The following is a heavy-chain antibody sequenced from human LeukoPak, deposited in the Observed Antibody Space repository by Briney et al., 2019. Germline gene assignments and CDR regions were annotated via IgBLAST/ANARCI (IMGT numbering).Heavy chain of an antibody. J-gene: IGHJ5*02. CDR3: ARDRYEAVAGTGWFDP. Sequence: GASVKVSCKASGYTFTGYYMHWVRQAPGQGLEWMGWISAYNGNTNYAQKLQGRVTMTTDTSTTTAYMELRSLRSDDTAVYYCARDRYEAVAGTGWFDPWGQGTLVTVSS. D-gene: IGHD6-19*01. CDR2: ISAYNGNT. CDR1: GYTFTGYY. V-gene: IGHV1-18*04.